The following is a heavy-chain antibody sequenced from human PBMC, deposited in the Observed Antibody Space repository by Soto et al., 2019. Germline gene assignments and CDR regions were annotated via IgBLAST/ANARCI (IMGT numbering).Heavy chain of an antibody. CDR2: INHSGST. CDR1: GGSFSGYY. J-gene: IGHJ2*01. D-gene: IGHD5-12*01. Sequence: QVHLQQWGAGLLKPSETLSLTCAVYGGSFSGYYWNWIRQPPGKGLDWIGEINHSGSTNYNPSLKSRVTIPLGTSHNQFSLKLTSVTAAHTAVYYCARGRGDGYNQDWYFNLWGRATLVTVSA. V-gene: IGHV4-34*01. CDR3: ARGRGDGYNQDWYFNL.